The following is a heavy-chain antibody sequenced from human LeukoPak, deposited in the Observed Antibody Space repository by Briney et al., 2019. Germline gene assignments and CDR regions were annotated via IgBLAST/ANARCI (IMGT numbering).Heavy chain of an antibody. Sequence: SETLSLTCTVSGGSISSDYRSWIRQSPVKELEWIGYIHYSGSTSYNPTLTSRVTISVDTSKNQFSLKLSSVTAADTAVYYCARLYYHDSSCYPYFDYWGQGTLVTVSS. CDR2: IHYSGST. J-gene: IGHJ4*02. D-gene: IGHD3-22*01. CDR1: GGSISSDY. V-gene: IGHV4-59*01. CDR3: ARLYYHDSSCYPYFDY.